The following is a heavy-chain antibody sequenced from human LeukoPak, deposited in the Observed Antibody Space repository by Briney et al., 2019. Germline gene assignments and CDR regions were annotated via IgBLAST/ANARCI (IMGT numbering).Heavy chain of an antibody. D-gene: IGHD2-21*02. CDR1: GYTFSSYD. CDR3: GRGRGRTYCGGDCYPDY. CDR2: MNPNSGNT. Sequence: GASVKVSCKASGYTFSSYDINWVRQATGQGLEWMGWMNPNSGNTGYAQKFQGRVTMTRNTSVTTAYMELSSLRSEDTAVYYCGRGRGRTYCGGDCYPDYWGQGTLVTVSS. J-gene: IGHJ4*02. V-gene: IGHV1-8*01.